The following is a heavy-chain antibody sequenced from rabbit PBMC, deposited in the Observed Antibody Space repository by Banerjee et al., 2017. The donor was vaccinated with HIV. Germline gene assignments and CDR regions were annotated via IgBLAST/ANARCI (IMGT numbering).Heavy chain of an antibody. J-gene: IGHJ4*01. Sequence: QSLEESGGDLVKPEGSLTLTCTASGFSFSGNYYMCWVRQAPGKGLEWIGCIYTGSGNTYYANWEKGRFTISKTSSTAMTVQMTSLAAADTATYFCARGRAGYDDDVGYDFIWFFFNLWGPGTLVTVS. CDR2: IYTGSGNT. V-gene: IGHV1S40*01. CDR3: ARGRAGYDDDVGYDFIWFFFNL. CDR1: GFSFSGNYY. D-gene: IGHD6-1*01.